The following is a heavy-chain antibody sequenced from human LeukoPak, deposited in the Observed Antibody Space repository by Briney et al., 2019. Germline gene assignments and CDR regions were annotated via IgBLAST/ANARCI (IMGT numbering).Heavy chain of an antibody. CDR3: AKGNYYDGSGYYYPAEYFQH. J-gene: IGHJ1*01. Sequence: GGSLRLSCAASGFTFNDYAMSWVRQAPGKGPEWVSVNGGSGGSTYYADSVKGRFTISRDNSKNTVYLQMNSLRAEDTAVYYCAKGNYYDGSGYYYPAEYFQHWGQGTLVTVSS. D-gene: IGHD3-22*01. CDR2: NGGSGGST. CDR1: GFTFNDYA. V-gene: IGHV3-23*01.